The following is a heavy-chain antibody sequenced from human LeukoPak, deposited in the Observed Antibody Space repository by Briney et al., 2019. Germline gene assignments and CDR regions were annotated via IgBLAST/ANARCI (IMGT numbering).Heavy chain of an antibody. CDR3: ARGDGDGYYFDY. CDR2: IYYSGST. D-gene: IGHD5-24*01. V-gene: IGHV4-31*03. J-gene: IGHJ4*02. CDR1: GGSISSGGYY. Sequence: SETLSLTCTVSGGSISSGGYYWSWIRQHPGKGLEWIGYIYYSGSTYYNPSLKSRVTISVDTSKNQFSLKLSSVTAADTAVYYCARGDGDGYYFDYWGQGTLVTVSS.